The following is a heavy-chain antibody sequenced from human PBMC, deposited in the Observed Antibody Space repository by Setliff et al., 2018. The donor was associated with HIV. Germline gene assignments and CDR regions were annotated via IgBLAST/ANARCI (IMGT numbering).Heavy chain of an antibody. CDR2: IYPGDSDT. CDR1: AYSFTTFW. Sequence: PGESLKISCKGSAYSFTTFWIAWVRQMPGKGLEWMGIIYPGDSDTTYSPSFQGQVTISVDKSISTAYLQWSSLKASDSAMYYCARQTVHTTHSLDFGSPNRDYYYGMDVWGQGTTVTVSS. D-gene: IGHD1-1*01. J-gene: IGHJ6*02. V-gene: IGHV5-51*01. CDR3: ARQTVHTTHSLDFGSPNRDYYYGMDV.